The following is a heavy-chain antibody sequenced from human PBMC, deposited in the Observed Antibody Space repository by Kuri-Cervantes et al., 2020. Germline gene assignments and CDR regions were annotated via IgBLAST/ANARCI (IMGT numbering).Heavy chain of an antibody. CDR3: AGILCSGGSCYSSPAEYFQH. CDR1: GGSFSGSY. D-gene: IGHD2-15*01. Sequence: SETLSLTCDVYGGSFSGSYWSWIRQPPGKGLEWIGEINHRGSTNYNPSLKSRVTISVDTSKNQFSLKLSSVTAADTAVYYCAGILCSGGSCYSSPAEYFQHRGQGTLVTVSS. CDR2: INHRGST. V-gene: IGHV4-34*01. J-gene: IGHJ1*01.